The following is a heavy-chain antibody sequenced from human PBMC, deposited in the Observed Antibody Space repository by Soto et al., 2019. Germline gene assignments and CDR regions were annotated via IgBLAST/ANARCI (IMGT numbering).Heavy chain of an antibody. CDR1: GFTFDSYA. J-gene: IGHJ4*02. CDR3: VKDGLYSGNYYDH. Sequence: GGSLRLSCAASGFTFDSYAMSWVRQAPGKGLEWVSVISYSGGSTDYADSVKGRLTTSRDNSKNTLYLQMNSLRAEDTAVYYCVKDGLYSGNYYDHWGQGTLVTVSS. CDR2: ISYSGGST. D-gene: IGHD1-26*01. V-gene: IGHV3-23*01.